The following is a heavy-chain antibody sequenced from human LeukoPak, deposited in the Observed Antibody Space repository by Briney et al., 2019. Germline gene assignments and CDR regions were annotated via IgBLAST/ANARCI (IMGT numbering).Heavy chain of an antibody. Sequence: GGSLRLSCAASGFTFSTYWMYWVRQGPGKGLVCVARINRDGSTTTYADSVKGRFTISRDNAKNTLYLQMNSLRAEDTAVYYCARAHLFSNSDGWFAPWGQGTQVTVSS. D-gene: IGHD4-11*01. CDR3: ARAHLFSNSDGWFAP. CDR1: GFTFSTYW. CDR2: INRDGSTT. J-gene: IGHJ5*02. V-gene: IGHV3-74*01.